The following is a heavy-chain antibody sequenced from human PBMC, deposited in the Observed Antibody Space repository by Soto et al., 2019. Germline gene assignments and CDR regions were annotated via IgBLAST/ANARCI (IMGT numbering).Heavy chain of an antibody. CDR2: ISGRGGDT. CDR3: AKFDSRCKSGYDLFDY. Sequence: GGSLRLSCAASGFTFSSYGMSWVRQAPGKGLEGVSSISGRGGDTDYADSVKGRFAISRDNSKKTLYLQMSSLRAEDTAEYYCAKFDSRCKSGYDLFDYWGHRTLVTVTS. D-gene: IGHD5-12*01. J-gene: IGHJ4*01. V-gene: IGHV3-23*01. CDR1: GFTFSSYG.